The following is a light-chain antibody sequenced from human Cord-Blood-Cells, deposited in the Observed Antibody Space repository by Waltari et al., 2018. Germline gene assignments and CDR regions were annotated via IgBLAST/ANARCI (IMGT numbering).Light chain of an antibody. CDR3: SSYTSSSTLV. CDR1: SSDVGSYTR. J-gene: IGLJ2*01. CDR2: EVS. Sequence: QSALTQPPSVSGSPGQPVTISCTGTSSDVGSYTRVSWYQQPPGTAPKLMIYEVSNRPAGVPDRFSGSKSGNTASLTISGLQAEDEADYYCSSYTSSSTLVFGGGTKLTVL. V-gene: IGLV2-18*02.